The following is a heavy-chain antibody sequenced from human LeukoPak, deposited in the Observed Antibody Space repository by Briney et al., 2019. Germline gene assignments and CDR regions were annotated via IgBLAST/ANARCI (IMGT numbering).Heavy chain of an antibody. V-gene: IGHV4-30-4*07. CDR2: IYYTGNT. D-gene: IGHD5-24*01. CDR3: AKEGDGYNHFGY. Sequence: PSETLSLTCAVSGGSFSSGGYSWGWIRQPPGKGLEWIGYIYYTGNTYYNPSLQSRVSISLDTSKNQFSLKLSSVTAADTAVYYCAKEGDGYNHFGYWGQGTLVTVSS. CDR1: GGSFSSGGYS. J-gene: IGHJ4*02.